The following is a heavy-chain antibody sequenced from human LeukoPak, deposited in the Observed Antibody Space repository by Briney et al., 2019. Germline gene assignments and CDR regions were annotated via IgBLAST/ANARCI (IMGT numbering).Heavy chain of an antibody. CDR2: IYHSGNT. V-gene: IGHV4-61*01. CDR3: ARDGVSGTYYSFDY. J-gene: IGHJ4*02. Sequence: SETLSLTCTVSGASVSSRNYYWTWIRQPPGGGLEWIGYIYHSGNTNYNPSLKSRVTISRDTSKNQFSLRLTSVTAADTAVYYCARDGVSGTYYSFDYWGQGSLGTVSS. D-gene: IGHD1-26*01. CDR1: GASVSSRNYY.